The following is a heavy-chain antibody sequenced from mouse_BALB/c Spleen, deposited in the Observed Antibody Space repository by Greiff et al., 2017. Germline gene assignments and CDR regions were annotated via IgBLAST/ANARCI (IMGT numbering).Heavy chain of an antibody. V-gene: IGHV1-69*02. D-gene: IGHD2-14*01. J-gene: IGHJ3*01. CDR2: IYPSDSYT. CDR1: GYTFTSYW. CDR3: TRSGEYRTGFAY. Sequence: VQLQQPGAELVRPGASVKLSCKASGYTFTSYWINWVKQRPGQGLEWIGNIYPSDSYTNYNQKFKDKATLTVDKSSSTAYMPLSSPTSEDSAVYYCTRSGEYRTGFAYWGQGTLVTVSA.